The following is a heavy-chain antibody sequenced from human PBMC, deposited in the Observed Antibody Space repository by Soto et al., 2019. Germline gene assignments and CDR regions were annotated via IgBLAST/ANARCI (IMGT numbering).Heavy chain of an antibody. J-gene: IGHJ3*02. D-gene: IGHD2-21*02. Sequence: EVQLVESGGGLVKPGGSLRLSCAASGFTFSSYSMNWVRQAPGKGLEWVSSISSSSSYIYYADSVKGRFTISRDNAKNSLYLQMNSLRAEDTAVYYCAREGKLVVTARSDAFDIWGQGTMVTVSS. CDR1: GFTFSSYS. V-gene: IGHV3-21*01. CDR2: ISSSSSYI. CDR3: AREGKLVVTARSDAFDI.